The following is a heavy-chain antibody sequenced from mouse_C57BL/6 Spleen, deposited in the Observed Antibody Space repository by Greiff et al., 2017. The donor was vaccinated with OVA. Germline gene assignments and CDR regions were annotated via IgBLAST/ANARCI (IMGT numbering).Heavy chain of an antibody. J-gene: IGHJ4*01. D-gene: IGHD2-4*01. CDR3: AIKDYDKSGNYAMDY. V-gene: IGHV14-2*01. CDR2: SDPEDGET. CDR1: GFNIKDYY. Sequence: EVQLVESGAELVKPGASVKLSCTASGFNIKDYYMHWVKQRTEQGLEWIGRSDPEDGETKYAPKFQGKATITADTSSNTAYLQLSSLTAEDTAVYYGAIKDYDKSGNYAMDYWGQGTSVTVSS.